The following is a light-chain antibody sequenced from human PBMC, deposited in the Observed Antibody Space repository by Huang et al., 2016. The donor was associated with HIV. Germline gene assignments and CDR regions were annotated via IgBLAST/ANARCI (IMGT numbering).Light chain of an antibody. CDR1: LSVSSSY. CDR2: GAS. Sequence: EIVLTQSPGTLSLSPGERATLSCRASLSVSSSYLAWYQQKPGQAPRLRIYGASSRATGSPDRFSGSGSGTDFTLTISRLEPEDFAVYYCQQYGSSSTWTFGQGTKVEIK. J-gene: IGKJ1*01. V-gene: IGKV3-20*01. CDR3: QQYGSSSTWT.